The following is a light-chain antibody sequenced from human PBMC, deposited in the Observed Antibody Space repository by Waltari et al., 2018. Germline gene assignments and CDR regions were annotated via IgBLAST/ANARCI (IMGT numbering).Light chain of an antibody. Sequence: DIQMTQSPSTLYASVGDRVTITCWASQSISNYLAWYQQTPGMAPRLLIYKASSLESGVPSRFSGSGAGTEFTLTISSLQPDDFATYFCQEYDTHYTFGQGTKLEVK. CDR1: QSISNY. J-gene: IGKJ2*01. V-gene: IGKV1-5*03. CDR2: KAS. CDR3: QEYDTHYT.